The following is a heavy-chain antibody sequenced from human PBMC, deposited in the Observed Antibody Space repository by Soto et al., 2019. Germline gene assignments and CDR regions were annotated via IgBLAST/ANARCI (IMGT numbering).Heavy chain of an antibody. D-gene: IGHD6-19*01. CDR3: ARDRGSSGMFELDV. Sequence: GGSLRLSCVASQFPFDVYSMHWVRQAPGKGLEWVSYIRHTTSATFYADAVKGRFTISRDNRKNSLFLQMNSLRDDDTGVYFCARDRGSSGMFELDVWGPGTLVTVSS. J-gene: IGHJ3*01. CDR1: QFPFDVYS. CDR2: IRHTTSAT. V-gene: IGHV3-48*02.